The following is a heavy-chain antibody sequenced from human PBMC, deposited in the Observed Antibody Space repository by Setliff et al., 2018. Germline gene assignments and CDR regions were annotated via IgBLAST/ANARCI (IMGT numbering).Heavy chain of an antibody. Sequence: KPSETLSLTCSVSGASVNTYYWSWIRQSPGKGLEWIGYIYRAGATDYNPALKSRVTISADTSKNQVSLKLTSVTAADTALYYCARGINWYFDPWGRGTLVTVSS. V-gene: IGHV4-59*08. D-gene: IGHD3-16*01. CDR1: GASVNTYY. CDR2: IYRAGAT. CDR3: ARGINWYFDP. J-gene: IGHJ2*01.